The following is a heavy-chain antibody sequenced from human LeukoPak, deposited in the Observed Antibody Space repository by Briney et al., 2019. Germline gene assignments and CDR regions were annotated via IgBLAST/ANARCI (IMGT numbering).Heavy chain of an antibody. D-gene: IGHD1-26*01. CDR1: GYTFTNYD. CDR3: ARPGEWEQFFDY. V-gene: IGHV1-8*01. CDR2: MNPNSRST. J-gene: IGHJ4*02. Sequence: AASVKVSCKASGYTFTNYDIIWVRQASGQGLEWMGWMNPNSRSTGYAQKFQGRVTMTRDTSTSIVYMELRSLRSEDTAVYYCARPGEWEQFFDYWGQGTLVTVSS.